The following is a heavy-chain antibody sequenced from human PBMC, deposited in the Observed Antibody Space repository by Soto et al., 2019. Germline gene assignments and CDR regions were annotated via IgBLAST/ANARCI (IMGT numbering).Heavy chain of an antibody. CDR3: ARARFDSWSHIYYGLDV. V-gene: IGHV4-34*01. D-gene: IGHD3-3*01. J-gene: IGHJ6*02. Sequence: SETLSLTCAVYGGSFSGYSWTGLRQPPGKGLEWIGEINHSGTTDYNPALKSRVTMSVDTSKNQFSLRVTSVTAADTAVYYCARARFDSWSHIYYGLDVWGQGTTVTVSS. CDR1: GGSFSGYS. CDR2: INHSGTT.